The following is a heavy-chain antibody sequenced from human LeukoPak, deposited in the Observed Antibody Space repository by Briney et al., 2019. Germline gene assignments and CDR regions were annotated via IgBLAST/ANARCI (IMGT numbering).Heavy chain of an antibody. Sequence: GGSLRLSCAASGFTVSSNYMSWVRQAPGKGLEWVSVIYSGGSTYYADSVKGRFTISRDNSKNTLYLQMNSLRAEDTAVYYCARSGVVGGSYWPFGYWGQGTLVTVSS. CDR1: GFTVSSNY. CDR3: ARSGVVGGSYWPFGY. CDR2: IYSGGST. V-gene: IGHV3-53*01. D-gene: IGHD1-26*01. J-gene: IGHJ4*02.